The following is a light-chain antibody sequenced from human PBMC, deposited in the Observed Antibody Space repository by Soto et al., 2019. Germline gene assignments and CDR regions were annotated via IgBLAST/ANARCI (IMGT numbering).Light chain of an antibody. V-gene: IGLV2-23*01. CDR1: SSDVGTYNL. CDR2: EGS. J-gene: IGLJ2*01. Sequence: QSVLTQPASVSGSPGQSITISCTRTSSDVGTYNLVSWHQHHPGKAPKLIIYEGSKRPSGVSNRFSGSKSGNTASLTISGLQAEDEADYYCCSFAVGSTLVFGGGTQLTVL. CDR3: CSFAVGSTLV.